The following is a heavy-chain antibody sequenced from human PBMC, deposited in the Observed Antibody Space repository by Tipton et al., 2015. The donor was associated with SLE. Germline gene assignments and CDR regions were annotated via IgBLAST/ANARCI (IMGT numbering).Heavy chain of an antibody. J-gene: IGHJ4*02. Sequence: SLRLSCAASVFRFSSYEMNWVRQAPGKGLEWVSYISGSGTNKYYADSVKGRFTISRDNAKNSPYLQMNSLRAEDTALYYCTIEYSSSDAFDFWGQGTLVTVSS. CDR3: TIEYSSSDAFDF. CDR1: VFRFSSYE. D-gene: IGHD6-6*01. CDR2: ISGSGTNK. V-gene: IGHV3-48*03.